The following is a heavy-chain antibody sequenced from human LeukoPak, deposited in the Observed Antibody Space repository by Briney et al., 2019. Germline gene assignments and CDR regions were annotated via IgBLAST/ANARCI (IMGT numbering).Heavy chain of an antibody. V-gene: IGHV5-51*01. Sequence: GESLKISCKGSGYSFTSYWIGWVRQMPGKGLEWMGIIYPGDSDTRYSPSFQGQVTISADKSISTAYLQWSSLKASDTAMYYCARHKQYDFWSGYSKYNWFDPWGQGTLVTVSS. CDR3: ARHKQYDFWSGYSKYNWFDP. CDR1: GYSFTSYW. CDR2: IYPGDSDT. D-gene: IGHD3-3*01. J-gene: IGHJ5*02.